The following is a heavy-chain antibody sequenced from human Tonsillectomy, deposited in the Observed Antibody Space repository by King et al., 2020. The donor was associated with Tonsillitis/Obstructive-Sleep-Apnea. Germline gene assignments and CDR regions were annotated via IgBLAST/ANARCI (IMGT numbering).Heavy chain of an antibody. V-gene: IGHV1-69*01. CDR1: GGTFSSYA. CDR2: IIPIIGTA. J-gene: IGHJ4*02. D-gene: IGHD2-2*01. Sequence: QLVQSGAEVKKPGSSVKVSCKTSGGTFSSYANSWVRQAPGQGLEWMGGIIPIIGTANYAPKLQGRVTITADESTSTAYMELSSLRSEDTAVYYCARDDPAMVVVPGATTPADSWGPGTLVTVSS. CDR3: ARDDPAMVVVPGATTPADS.